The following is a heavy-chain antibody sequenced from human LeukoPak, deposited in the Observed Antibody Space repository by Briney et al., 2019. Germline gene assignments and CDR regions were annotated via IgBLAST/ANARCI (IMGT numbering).Heavy chain of an antibody. D-gene: IGHD3-9*01. CDR2: ITATSTSM. J-gene: IGHJ4*02. V-gene: IGHV3-21*01. CDR3: ARTYYDILTGYNPYFDY. CDR1: GFTFSNYW. Sequence: PGGSLRLSCAASGFTFSNYWMHWVRQDPGRGLEWVSSITATSTSMYYADSLKGRFTISRDNAKNSLYLQMNSLRAEDTAVYFCARTYYDILTGYNPYFDYWGQGTLVTVSS.